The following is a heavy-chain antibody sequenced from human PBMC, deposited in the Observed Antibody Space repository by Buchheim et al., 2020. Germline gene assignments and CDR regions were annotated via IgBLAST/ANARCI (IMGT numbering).Heavy chain of an antibody. Sequence: EVQLLESGGGLVQPGGSLRLSCAASGFTFSSYAMSWVRQAPGKGLEWVSAISGSGGSTYYADSVKGRFTISRDNSKNTLYPQMNSLRAEDTAVYYCAKVAYCGGDCYPYYYYGMDVWGQGTT. D-gene: IGHD2-21*02. J-gene: IGHJ6*02. CDR3: AKVAYCGGDCYPYYYYGMDV. CDR1: GFTFSSYA. V-gene: IGHV3-23*01. CDR2: ISGSGGST.